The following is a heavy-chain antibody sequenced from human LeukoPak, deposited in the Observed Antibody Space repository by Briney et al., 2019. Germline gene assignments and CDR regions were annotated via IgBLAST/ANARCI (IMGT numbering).Heavy chain of an antibody. CDR2: INTNTGNP. Sequence: ASVTVSCKASGYTFTSYAMNWVRQAPGQGLEWMGWINTNTGNPTYAQGFTGRFVFSLDTSVSTAYLQISSLKAEDTAVYYCARWQLHYDILTGLNYWGQGTLVTVSS. CDR1: GYTFTSYA. D-gene: IGHD3-9*01. CDR3: ARWQLHYDILTGLNY. V-gene: IGHV7-4-1*02. J-gene: IGHJ4*02.